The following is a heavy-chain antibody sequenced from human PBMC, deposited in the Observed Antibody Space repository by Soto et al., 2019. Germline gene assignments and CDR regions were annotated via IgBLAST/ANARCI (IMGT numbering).Heavy chain of an antibody. CDR3: ARAYGIAVAGDFDY. CDR1: GYTFTSFG. CDR2: ISAYNGNT. V-gene: IGHV1-18*01. D-gene: IGHD6-19*01. J-gene: IGHJ4*02. Sequence: GASVKVSCKASGYTFTSFGISWVRQAPGQGLEWMGWISAYNGNTNYARKLQGRVTMTTDTSTSTAYMELRSLRSDDTAVYYCARAYGIAVAGDFDYWGQGTLVTVSS.